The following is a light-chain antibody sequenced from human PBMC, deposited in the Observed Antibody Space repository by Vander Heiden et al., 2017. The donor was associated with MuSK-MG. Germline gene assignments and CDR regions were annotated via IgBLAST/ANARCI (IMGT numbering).Light chain of an antibody. CDR3: AAWDDSLSGYVV. Sequence: QSVLTQPPSASATPGQRVTISCSGRSSNIGRNYVYWYQQLQGTAPKLLIYRNNQRPSGVPDRFSGSKSGTSASLAISGLRSEDEADYYCAAWDDSLSGYVVFGGGTKLTVL. J-gene: IGLJ2*01. CDR2: RNN. V-gene: IGLV1-47*01. CDR1: SSNIGRNY.